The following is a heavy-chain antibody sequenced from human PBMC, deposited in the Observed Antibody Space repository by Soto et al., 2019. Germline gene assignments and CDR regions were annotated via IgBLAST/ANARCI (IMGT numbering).Heavy chain of an antibody. CDR3: TTADSTMIVVAVGGMDV. Sequence: PGGSLRLSCAASGFTFSNAWMNWVRQAPGKGLEWVGRIKSKTDGGTTDYAAPVKGRFTISRDDSKNTLYLQMNSLKTEDTAVYYCTTADSTMIVVAVGGMDVWGQGTSVTVSS. CDR2: IKSKTDGGTT. D-gene: IGHD3-22*01. V-gene: IGHV3-15*07. J-gene: IGHJ6*02. CDR1: GFTFSNAW.